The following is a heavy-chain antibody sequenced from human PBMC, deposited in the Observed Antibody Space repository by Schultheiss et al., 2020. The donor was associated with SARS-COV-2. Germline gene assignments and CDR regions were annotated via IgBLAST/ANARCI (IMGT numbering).Heavy chain of an antibody. J-gene: IGHJ4*02. D-gene: IGHD6-19*01. Sequence: ASVKVSCKASGYTFTSYAISWVRQAPGQGLEWMGGISAYNGNTNYAQKLQGRVTMTTDTSTSTAYMELSSLRSEDTAVYYCAKVWSSGWYVGLDYWGQGTLVTVSS. CDR1: GYTFTSYA. CDR2: ISAYNGNT. CDR3: AKVWSSGWYVGLDY. V-gene: IGHV1-18*01.